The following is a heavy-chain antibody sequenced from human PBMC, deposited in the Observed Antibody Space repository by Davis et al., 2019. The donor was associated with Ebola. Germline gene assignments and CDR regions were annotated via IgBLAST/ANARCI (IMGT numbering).Heavy chain of an antibody. CDR2: IYYSGST. CDR1: GGSISSSSYY. D-gene: IGHD4-17*01. J-gene: IGHJ4*02. Sequence: PGGSLRLSCTVSGGSISSSSYYWGWIRQPPGKGLEWIGSIYYSGSTNYNPSLKSRVTISVDTSKNQFSLKLSSVTAADTAVYYCAREMGDYAYWGQGTLVTVSS. CDR3: AREMGDYAY. V-gene: IGHV4-39*07.